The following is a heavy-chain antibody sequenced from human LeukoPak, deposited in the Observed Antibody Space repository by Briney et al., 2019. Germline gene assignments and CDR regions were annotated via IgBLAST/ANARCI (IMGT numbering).Heavy chain of an antibody. CDR3: AREPVSSVDIVATSFDY. Sequence: ASVKVSCKASGYTFTGYYMHWVRQAPGQGLEWMGWINSNGGGTNYAQKFQGRVTMTRDTSISTAYMELSRLRSDDTAVYYCAREPVSSVDIVATSFDYWGQGTLVTVSS. CDR2: INSNGGGT. CDR1: GYTFTGYY. D-gene: IGHD5-12*01. V-gene: IGHV1-2*02. J-gene: IGHJ4*02.